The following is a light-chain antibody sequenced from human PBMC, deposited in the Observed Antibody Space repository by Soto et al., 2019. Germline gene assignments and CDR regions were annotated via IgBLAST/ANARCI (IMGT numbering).Light chain of an antibody. Sequence: DIQMTQSPSTLSASVGDRVTITCRASQSISSWLAWHQQRPGKAPKLLIYDASTLRSGVPSRFSGGGFGTEVTLTISSLQPDDFATYYCQQYNSYQLTFGGGTKVEIK. CDR3: QQYNSYQLT. CDR2: DAS. J-gene: IGKJ4*01. V-gene: IGKV1-5*01. CDR1: QSISSW.